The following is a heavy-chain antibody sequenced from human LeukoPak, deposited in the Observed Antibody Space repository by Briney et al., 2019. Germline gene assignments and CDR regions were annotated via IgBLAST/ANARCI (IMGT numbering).Heavy chain of an antibody. D-gene: IGHD6-19*01. CDR2: IHYSGTT. Sequence: SETLSLTCTVSGGSISSSSYYWGWIRQPPGKGLEWIGSIHYSGTTYYNPSLKSRVTISVDTSKNQFSLKLTSVTAADTAVYYCAREAAPKSSGWRLRPYYFDYWGQGTLVTVSS. J-gene: IGHJ4*02. CDR1: GGSISSSSYY. V-gene: IGHV4-39*07. CDR3: AREAAPKSSGWRLRPYYFDY.